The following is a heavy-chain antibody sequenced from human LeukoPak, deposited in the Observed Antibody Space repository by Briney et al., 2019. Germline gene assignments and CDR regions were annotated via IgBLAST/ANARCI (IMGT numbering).Heavy chain of an antibody. CDR2: INHSGST. D-gene: IGHD1-1*01. J-gene: IGHJ4*02. CDR1: GGSISSSNW. V-gene: IGHV4-4*02. CDR3: ARRRRYPEKPFDY. Sequence: SGTLSLTCAVSGGSISSSNWWSWVRQPPGKGLEGIGEINHSGSTNYNPSLKSRVTISVDTSKNQFSLKLSSVTAADTAVYYCARRRRYPEKPFDYWGQGTLVTVSS.